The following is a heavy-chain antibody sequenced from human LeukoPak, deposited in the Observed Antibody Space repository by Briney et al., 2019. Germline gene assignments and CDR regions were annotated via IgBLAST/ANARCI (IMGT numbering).Heavy chain of an antibody. J-gene: IGHJ4*02. D-gene: IGHD6-19*01. CDR3: AREEQWLGGTFDY. Sequence: ASVKVSCKASGYTFTGYYMHWVRQAPGQGLEWMGWINPNSGGTNYAQKFQGRVTMTRDTSISTAYMELSRLRSDDTAVYYCAREEQWLGGTFDYWGQGTLVTVSS. CDR1: GYTFTGYY. CDR2: INPNSGGT. V-gene: IGHV1-2*02.